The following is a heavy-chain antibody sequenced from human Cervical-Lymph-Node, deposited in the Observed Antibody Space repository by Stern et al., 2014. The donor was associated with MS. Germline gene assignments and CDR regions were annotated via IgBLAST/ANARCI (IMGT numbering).Heavy chain of an antibody. CDR3: ATHRGRVTYYYGMDV. J-gene: IGHJ6*02. V-gene: IGHV1-24*01. D-gene: IGHD2-21*02. CDR1: GYTISEIS. Sequence: VQLVQSGAEVKKPGASGKVSCKVSGYTISEISMHWLRQAPGQGLAWIGGFDPEHGETRYAQKFQGRVTMAEDRSTDTAYMELSSLRSEDTAVYYCATHRGRVTYYYGMDVWGQGTTVTVSS. CDR2: FDPEHGET.